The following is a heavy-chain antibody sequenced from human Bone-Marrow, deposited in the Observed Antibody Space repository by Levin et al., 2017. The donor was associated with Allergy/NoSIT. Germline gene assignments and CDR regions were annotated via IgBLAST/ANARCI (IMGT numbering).Heavy chain of an antibody. CDR1: GFTFSHSA. CDR2: ISYDGSNK. J-gene: IGHJ3*02. Sequence: GGSLRLSCAASGFTFSHSAMHWVRQAPGKGLEWVAVISYDGSNKYYADSVKGRFPISRDNSKNTLFLQMNSLRAEDTAVYYCARASADGWGAEDVGAFDIWGQGTTVTVSS. D-gene: IGHD2-15*01. V-gene: IGHV3-30-3*01. CDR3: ARASADGWGAEDVGAFDI.